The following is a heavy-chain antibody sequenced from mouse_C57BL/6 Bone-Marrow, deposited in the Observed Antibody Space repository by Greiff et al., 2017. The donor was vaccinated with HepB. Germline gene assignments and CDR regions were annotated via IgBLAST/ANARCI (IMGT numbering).Heavy chain of an antibody. Sequence: VQLKESGPVLVKPGASVKMSCKASGYTFTDYYMNWVKQSHGKSLEWIGVINPYNGGTSYNQKFKGKATLTVDKSSSTAYMELNSLTSEDSAVYYCARRRYYSYAMDYWGQGISVTVSS. J-gene: IGHJ4*01. D-gene: IGHD2-12*01. CDR2: INPYNGGT. V-gene: IGHV1-19*01. CDR3: ARRRYYSYAMDY. CDR1: GYTFTDYY.